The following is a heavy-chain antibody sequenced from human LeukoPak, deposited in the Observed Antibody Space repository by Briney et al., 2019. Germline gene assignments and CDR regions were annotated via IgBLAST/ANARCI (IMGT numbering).Heavy chain of an antibody. CDR1: GGSISGFY. D-gene: IGHD4-17*01. J-gene: IGHJ4*02. V-gene: IGHV4-59*08. Sequence: SETLSLTCTVSGGSISGFYWSWVRQPPGKGLEWIGYIYYTGSTNYNPSLKNRVTISVDTSKNQFSLRLRSVTAADTAVYYCARLATYGDYSDWGQGTLVTVPS. CDR2: IYYTGST. CDR3: ARLATYGDYSD.